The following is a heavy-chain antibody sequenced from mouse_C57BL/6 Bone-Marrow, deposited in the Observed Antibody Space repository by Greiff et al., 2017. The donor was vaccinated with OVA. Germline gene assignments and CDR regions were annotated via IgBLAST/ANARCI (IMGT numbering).Heavy chain of an antibody. Sequence: VQLQESGAELVRPGASVKLSCKASGYTFTDYYINWVKQRPGQGLEWIARIYPGSGNTYYNEKFKGKATLTAEKSSSTAYMQLSSLTSEDSAVYFCARDDGGFADWGQGTLVTVSA. CDR2: IYPGSGNT. J-gene: IGHJ3*01. CDR1: GYTFTDYY. D-gene: IGHD2-3*01. CDR3: ARDDGGFAD. V-gene: IGHV1-76*01.